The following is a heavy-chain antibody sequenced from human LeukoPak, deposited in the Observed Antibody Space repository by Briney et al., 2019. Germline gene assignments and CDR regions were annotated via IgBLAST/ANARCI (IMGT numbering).Heavy chain of an antibody. CDR1: GYTFTSYY. CDR3: ARENGSGSYYYYGMDV. J-gene: IGHJ6*02. CDR2: INPSGGST. D-gene: IGHD3-10*01. V-gene: IGHV1-46*01. Sequence: ASVKVSCKASGYTFTSYYMHWVRQAPGQGLEWMGMINPSGGSTSYAQKFQGRVTMTRDTSTSTVYMELSSLRSEDTAVYYCARENGSGSYYYYGMDVWGQGTTDTVSS.